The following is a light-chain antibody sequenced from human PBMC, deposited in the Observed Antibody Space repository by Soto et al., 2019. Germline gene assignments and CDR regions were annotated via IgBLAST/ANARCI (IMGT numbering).Light chain of an antibody. V-gene: IGLV2-23*03. CDR3: FSYAGSSTFV. CDR2: EGS. Sequence: QSALTQPASVSGSPGQSITISCTGTSSHVGSYNLVSWYQQHPGKAPKLMIYEGSKRPSGVSNRFSGSKSGNTASLTISGLQAEDEADYYCFSYAGSSTFVFGTGTKLTVL. J-gene: IGLJ1*01. CDR1: SSHVGSYNL.